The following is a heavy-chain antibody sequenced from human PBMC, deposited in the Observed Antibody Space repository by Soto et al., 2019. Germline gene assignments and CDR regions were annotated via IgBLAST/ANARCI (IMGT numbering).Heavy chain of an antibody. Sequence: PGGSLRLSCAASGFTFSTYVMHWVRQAPGKGLEWVALISEDGGKKYYADSVKGRFTISRDNSKDLLYLQMNSLRAEDTAVYYCARGGGCSGGSCSRALYYYYGMDVWGQGTTVTVSS. D-gene: IGHD2-15*01. CDR2: ISEDGGKK. J-gene: IGHJ6*02. CDR1: GFTFSTYV. V-gene: IGHV3-30*03. CDR3: ARGGGCSGGSCSRALYYYYGMDV.